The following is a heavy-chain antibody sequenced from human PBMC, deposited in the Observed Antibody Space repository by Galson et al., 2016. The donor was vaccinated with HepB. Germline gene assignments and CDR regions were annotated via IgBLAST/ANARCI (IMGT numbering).Heavy chain of an antibody. V-gene: IGHV3-23*01. CDR3: AKERLVRRIFDH. CDR2: ISTRRTT. Sequence: SLRLSCAASGFVFSNFGLSWVRQAPGKGLEWVASISTRRTTYYSASVQGRFTISRDNSNNTLYQQMNGLRAEETAVYYCAKERLVRRIFDHWGQGTLLTVSS. CDR1: GFVFSNFG. J-gene: IGHJ4*02. D-gene: IGHD1-1*01.